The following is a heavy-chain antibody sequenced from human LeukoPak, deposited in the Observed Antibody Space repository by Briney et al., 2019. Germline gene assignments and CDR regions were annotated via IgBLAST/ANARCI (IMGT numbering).Heavy chain of an antibody. CDR1: GGSMSSYY. CDR2: IYYSGST. V-gene: IGHV4-59*01. D-gene: IGHD3-16*01. CDR3: ARGCYGWLPFDY. J-gene: IGHJ4*02. Sequence: SESLSLTCTVSGGSMSSYYWSWIRQPPGKGLEWIGYIYYSGSTNYNPSLKSRVTISVDTSKNQFTLKLSSVTAADTAVYYCARGCYGWLPFDYWGQGTLVTVSS.